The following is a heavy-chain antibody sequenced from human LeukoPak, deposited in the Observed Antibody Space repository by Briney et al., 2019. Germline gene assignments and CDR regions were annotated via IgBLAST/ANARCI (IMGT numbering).Heavy chain of an antibody. CDR3: VRLSYDFWTGYYSFDY. CDR2: INSDGSST. CDR1: GFTFSSYW. J-gene: IGHJ4*02. D-gene: IGHD3-3*01. Sequence: GGSLRLSCAASGFTFSSYWMHWVRQAPGKGLVWVSRINSDGSSTSYADSVKGRFTISRDNAKNSLYLQMNSLRAEDTAVYYCVRLSYDFWTGYYSFDYWGQGTLVTVSS. V-gene: IGHV3-74*01.